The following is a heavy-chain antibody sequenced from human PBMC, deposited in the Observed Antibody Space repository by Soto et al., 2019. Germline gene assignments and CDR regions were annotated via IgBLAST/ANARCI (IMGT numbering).Heavy chain of an antibody. CDR2: ISYDGINE. Sequence: QVQLVESGGSVVQPGRSLRLSCEASGFTFTSYAMHWVRQAPGKGLEWVAVISYDGINEYYADSVKGRFTISRDNSKNTLFLQMSILRVEDTAVYYCARDRLRLGELSLIGYFDYWGQGTLVTVSP. D-gene: IGHD3-16*02. CDR3: ARDRLRLGELSLIGYFDY. CDR1: GFTFTSYA. J-gene: IGHJ4*02. V-gene: IGHV3-30*15.